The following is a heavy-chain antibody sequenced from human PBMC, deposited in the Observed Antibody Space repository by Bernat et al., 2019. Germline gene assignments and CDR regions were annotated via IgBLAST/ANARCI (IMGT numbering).Heavy chain of an antibody. Sequence: QVQLVESGGGVVQPGRSLRLSCAASGFTFSSYGMHWVRQAPGKGLEWVAVIWYDGSNKYYADSVKGRFTISRDNSKNTLYLQMNSLRAEDTAVYYCARGREGLWFGTFDYWGQGTLVTGSS. D-gene: IGHD3-10*01. CDR3: ARGREGLWFGTFDY. J-gene: IGHJ4*02. V-gene: IGHV3-33*01. CDR2: IWYDGSNK. CDR1: GFTFSSYG.